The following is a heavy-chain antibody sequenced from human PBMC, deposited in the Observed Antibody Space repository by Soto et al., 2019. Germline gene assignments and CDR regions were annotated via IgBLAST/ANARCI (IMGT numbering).Heavy chain of an antibody. CDR1: GGSISSYY. D-gene: IGHD3-3*01. CDR2: IYYSGST. Sequence: PSETLSLTCTVSGGSISSYYWSWIRQPPGKGLEWIGYIYYSGSTYYNPSLKSRVTISVDTSKNQFSLKLSSVTAADTAVYYCARGAGYDFWSGYYGISNYYYYGMDVWGQGTTVTVSS. V-gene: IGHV4-59*06. CDR3: ARGAGYDFWSGYYGISNYYYYGMDV. J-gene: IGHJ6*02.